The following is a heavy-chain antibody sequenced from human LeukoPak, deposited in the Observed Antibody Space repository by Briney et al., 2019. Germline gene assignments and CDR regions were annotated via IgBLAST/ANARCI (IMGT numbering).Heavy chain of an antibody. D-gene: IGHD1-26*01. V-gene: IGHV4-34*01. CDR1: GGSFSGYY. J-gene: IGHJ6*03. CDR2: INHSGST. CDR3: ARHRLAANYYYYYMDV. Sequence: XTCAAYGGSFSGYYWSWIRQPPGKGLEWIGEINHSGSTNYNPSLKSRVTISVDTSKNQFSLKLSSVTAADTAVYYCARHRLAANYYYYYMDVWGKGTTVTVSS.